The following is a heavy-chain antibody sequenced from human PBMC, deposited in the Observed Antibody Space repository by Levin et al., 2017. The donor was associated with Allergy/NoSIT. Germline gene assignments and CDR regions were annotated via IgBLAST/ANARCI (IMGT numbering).Heavy chain of an antibody. CDR2: IYYSGST. D-gene: IGHD2-2*02. Sequence: PSETLSLTCTVSGGSISSYYWSWIRQPPGKGLEWIGYIYYSGSTNYNPSLKSRVTISVDTSKNQFSLKLSSVTAADTAVYYCARVGGYCSSTSCYSYYYDGMDVWGQGTTVTVSS. J-gene: IGHJ6*02. CDR1: GGSISSYY. CDR3: ARVGGYCSSTSCYSYYYDGMDV. V-gene: IGHV4-59*01.